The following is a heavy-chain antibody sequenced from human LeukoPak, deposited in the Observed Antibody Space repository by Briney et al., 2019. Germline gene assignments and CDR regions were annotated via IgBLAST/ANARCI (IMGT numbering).Heavy chain of an antibody. CDR3: ARVGRVGATDAFDI. CDR2: ISSSISYI. V-gene: IGHV3-21*01. Sequence: GGSLRLSCAASGFTFSSYSMNWVRQAPGKGLEWVSSISSSISYIYYADSVKGRFTISRDNAKNSLYLQMNSLRAEDTAVYYCARVGRVGATDAFDIWGQGTMVTVSS. D-gene: IGHD1-26*01. J-gene: IGHJ3*02. CDR1: GFTFSSYS.